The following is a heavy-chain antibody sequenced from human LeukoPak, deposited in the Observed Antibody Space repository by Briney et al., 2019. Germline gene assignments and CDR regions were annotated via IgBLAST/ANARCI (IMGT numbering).Heavy chain of an antibody. CDR1: GFTFSSYS. J-gene: IGHJ6*02. D-gene: IGHD6-19*01. Sequence: PGGSLRLSCAASGFTFSSYSMNWVRQAPGKGLEWVSSISSSSSYIYYADSVKGRFTISRDNVKNSLYLQMNSLRAEDTAVYYCARVAGREWLGLYYYYGMDVWGQGTTVTISS. CDR2: ISSSSSYI. V-gene: IGHV3-21*01. CDR3: ARVAGREWLGLYYYYGMDV.